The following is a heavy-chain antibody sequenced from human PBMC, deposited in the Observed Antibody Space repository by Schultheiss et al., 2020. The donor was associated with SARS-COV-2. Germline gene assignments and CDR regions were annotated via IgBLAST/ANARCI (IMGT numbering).Heavy chain of an antibody. CDR3: VRVVITTGSDAFDI. D-gene: IGHD3-22*01. Sequence: GGSLRLSCAASGFTFSSYWMSWVRQAPGKGLEWVANIKQDGSEKYYVDSVKGRFTISRDNAKNSLYLQMNSLRAEDTAVYYCVRVVITTGSDAFDIWGQGTMVTVSS. CDR1: GFTFSSYW. J-gene: IGHJ3*02. V-gene: IGHV3-7*01. CDR2: IKQDGSEK.